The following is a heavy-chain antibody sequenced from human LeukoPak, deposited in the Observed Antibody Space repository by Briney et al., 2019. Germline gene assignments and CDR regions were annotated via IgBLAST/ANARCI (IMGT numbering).Heavy chain of an antibody. CDR1: GYSISSGYY. CDR2: IYHSGST. J-gene: IGHJ5*02. V-gene: IGHV4-38-2*02. Sequence: SETLSLTCTVSGYSISSGYYWGWIRQPPGKGLEWIGTIYHSGSTYYNPSLKSRVTISVDTSKNQFSLKLSSVTAADTAVYYCARDFNYYGSGSYYSRWFDPWGQGTLVTVSS. CDR3: ARDFNYYGSGSYYSRWFDP. D-gene: IGHD3-10*01.